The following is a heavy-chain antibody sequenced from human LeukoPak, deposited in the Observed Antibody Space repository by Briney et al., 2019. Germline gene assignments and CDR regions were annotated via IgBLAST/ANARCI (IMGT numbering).Heavy chain of an antibody. CDR1: GGSISSSCYY. CDR3: PRQLEYSSGWFDY. D-gene: IGHD6-19*01. V-gene: IGHV4-39*01. CDR2: IYYSGST. Sequence: SETLSLTCTVSGGSISSSCYYWGWIRQPPGKGLEWVGRIYYSGSTYYNLSLKSRVTISVDKSKNQFSLKLSSVTAADTAVYYCPRQLEYSSGWFDYWGQGTLVTVSS. J-gene: IGHJ4*02.